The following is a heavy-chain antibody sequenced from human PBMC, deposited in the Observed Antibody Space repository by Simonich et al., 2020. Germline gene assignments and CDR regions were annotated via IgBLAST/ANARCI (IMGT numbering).Heavy chain of an antibody. V-gene: IGHV3-21*01. J-gene: IGHJ6*02. CDR1: GFTFSSYS. CDR2: ISSSSSYI. D-gene: IGHD2-2*01. CDR3: AGGVYCSSTSCSTYYYYGMDV. Sequence: EVQLVESGGGLVKPGGSLRLSCAASGFTFSSYSINLVRQAQGKGLEWVSSISSSSSYIYYADEVKGRFTIFRDNAKNSRYLQMNSLRAEDTAVYYCAGGVYCSSTSCSTYYYYGMDVWGQGTTVTVSS.